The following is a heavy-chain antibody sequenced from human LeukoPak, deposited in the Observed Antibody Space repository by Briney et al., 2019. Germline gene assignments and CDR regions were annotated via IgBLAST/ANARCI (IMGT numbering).Heavy chain of an antibody. D-gene: IGHD2-15*01. V-gene: IGHV3-21*01. J-gene: IGHJ6*02. CDR2: ISSSSSYI. CDR3: ARDPTPRYCSGGSCYTHYGMDV. CDR1: GLTFSSYT. Sequence: GGSLRLSCAASGLTFSSYTMNWVRQAPGKGLEWVSSISSSSSYIYYADSVKGRLTISRDNAKNSLYLQMNSLRAEDTAVYYCARDPTPRYCSGGSCYTHYGMDVWGQGTTVTVSS.